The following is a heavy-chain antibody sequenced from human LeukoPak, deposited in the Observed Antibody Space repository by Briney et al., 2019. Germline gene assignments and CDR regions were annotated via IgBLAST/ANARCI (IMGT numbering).Heavy chain of an antibody. Sequence: SVKVSYKASGGTFSSYAISWVRQAPGQGLEWMGRIIPIFGTANYAQKFQGRVTITTDESTSTAYMELSSLRSEDTAVYYCARDRDCSGGSCTYFDYWGQGTLVTVSS. CDR2: IIPIFGTA. CDR3: ARDRDCSGGSCTYFDY. D-gene: IGHD2-15*01. J-gene: IGHJ4*02. V-gene: IGHV1-69*05. CDR1: GGTFSSYA.